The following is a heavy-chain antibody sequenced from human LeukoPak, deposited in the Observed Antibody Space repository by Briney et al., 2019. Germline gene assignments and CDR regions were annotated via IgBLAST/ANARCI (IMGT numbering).Heavy chain of an antibody. V-gene: IGHV3-23*01. CDR2: IIGSGSSA. CDR1: GFTFTTYA. Sequence: ETGGSLRLSCAASGFTFTTYAMSWVRQAPGKGLEWISSIIGSGSSAYYADSGKGRFTISKDTSKHTLYLQMNSLRAEDTAVYYCAKDASSSWWWRAFDIWGQGTMVTVSS. J-gene: IGHJ3*02. D-gene: IGHD6-13*01. CDR3: AKDASSSWWWRAFDI.